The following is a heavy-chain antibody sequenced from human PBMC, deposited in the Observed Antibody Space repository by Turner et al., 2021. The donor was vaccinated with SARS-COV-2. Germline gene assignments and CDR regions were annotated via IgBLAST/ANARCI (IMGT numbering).Heavy chain of an antibody. CDR3: ARQAAGQGLDY. Sequence: QVQLQESGPGLVKPSEALSLTCTVSGGSISSSSYCWGWIRQPPTKELEWIGSIYYSGTTYSNPSLKSRVSLSIDPSKNQFSMKLTSVTAADTALYFCARQAAGQGLDYWGRGILVTVSS. D-gene: IGHD3-10*01. CDR2: IYYSGTT. CDR1: GGSISSSSYC. J-gene: IGHJ4*02. V-gene: IGHV4-39*01.